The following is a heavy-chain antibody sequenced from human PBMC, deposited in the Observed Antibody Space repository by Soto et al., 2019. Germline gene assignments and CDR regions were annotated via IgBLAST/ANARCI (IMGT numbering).Heavy chain of an antibody. Sequence: PGGSLRLSCAASGFTFSSYGMHWVRQAPGKGLEWVAVISYDGSNKYYADSVKGRFTISRGNSKNTLYLQMNSLRAEDTAVYYCANSYRNFGRRAYDFWSGYPYHDYYYYMDVWGKGTTVTVSS. CDR2: ISYDGSNK. V-gene: IGHV3-30*18. D-gene: IGHD3-3*01. CDR3: ANSYRNFGRRAYDFWSGYPYHDYYYYMDV. J-gene: IGHJ6*03. CDR1: GFTFSSYG.